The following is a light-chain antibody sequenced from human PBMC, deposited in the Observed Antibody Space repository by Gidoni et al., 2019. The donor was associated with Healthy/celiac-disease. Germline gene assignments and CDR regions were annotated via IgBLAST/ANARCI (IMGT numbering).Light chain of an antibody. J-gene: IGKJ2*01. CDR1: QSISSW. V-gene: IGKV1-5*03. CDR2: KAS. CDR3: QQYNSYST. Sequence: DIQMTQSPSTLSASVGDRVTITGSASQSISSWLAWYKQKPGKAPKLLISKASSLESGVPSRFSGSGWGTEFTLTISSLQPDDFATYYCQQYNSYSTFGRGTKLEIK.